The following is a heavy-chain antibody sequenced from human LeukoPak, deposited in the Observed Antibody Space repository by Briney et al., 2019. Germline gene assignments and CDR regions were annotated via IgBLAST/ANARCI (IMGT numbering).Heavy chain of an antibody. CDR1: GFTFRSYG. CDR2: IRSDGSSK. J-gene: IGHJ4*02. Sequence: GGSLRLSCAASGFTFRSYGLHWVHQAPGKGLEWVALIRSDGSSKNYADSVKGRFTISRDASKNTVYLQMNSLRAEDTAVYSCAKWSGDYPSYYLDYWGQGTLVTVSS. V-gene: IGHV3-30*02. CDR3: AKWSGDYPSYYLDY. D-gene: IGHD4-17*01.